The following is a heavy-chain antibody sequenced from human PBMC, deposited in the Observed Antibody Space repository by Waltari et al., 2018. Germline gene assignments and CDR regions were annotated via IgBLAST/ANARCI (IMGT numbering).Heavy chain of an antibody. Sequence: EVQLVESGGGLVQPGGSLRLSCAASGFTFSSYDLHWVRQATGKGLEWVSAIGTAGDTYYPGSVKGRLTISRENAKNALYLQMNSLRAGDTAVYYCVLRRYCGGDCYRDYWGQGTLVTVSS. CDR1: GFTFSSYD. CDR2: IGTAGDT. D-gene: IGHD2-21*01. J-gene: IGHJ4*02. V-gene: IGHV3-13*01. CDR3: VLRRYCGGDCYRDY.